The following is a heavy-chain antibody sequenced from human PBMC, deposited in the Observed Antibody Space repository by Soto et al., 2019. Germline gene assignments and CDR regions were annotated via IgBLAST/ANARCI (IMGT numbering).Heavy chain of an antibody. V-gene: IGHV1-69*13. Sequence: SVKVSCKSSGGTFSSHSINWVRQAPGQGLEWMGGIIPIFGPANFAQKFQGRVTITADESTSTAYMELSSLRSEDTAVYYCARDEAYCGGDCYSYYYYGMDVWGQGTTVTVSS. J-gene: IGHJ6*02. CDR2: IIPIFGPA. CDR1: GGTFSSHS. D-gene: IGHD2-21*02. CDR3: ARDEAYCGGDCYSYYYYGMDV.